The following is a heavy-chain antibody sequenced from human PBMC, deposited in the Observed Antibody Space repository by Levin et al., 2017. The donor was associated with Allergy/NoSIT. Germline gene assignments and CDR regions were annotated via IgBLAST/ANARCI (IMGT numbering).Heavy chain of an antibody. D-gene: IGHD4-17*01. J-gene: IGHJ4*02. CDR1: GFTFSSYA. CDR2: ISGSGGST. CDR3: AKDRDLRREKGRYFDY. Sequence: GGSLRLSCAASGFTFSSYAMSWVRQAPGKGLEWVSAISGSGGSTYYADSVKGRFTISRDNSKNTLYLQMNSLRAEDTAVYYCAKDRDLRREKGRYFDYWGQGTLVTVSS. V-gene: IGHV3-23*01.